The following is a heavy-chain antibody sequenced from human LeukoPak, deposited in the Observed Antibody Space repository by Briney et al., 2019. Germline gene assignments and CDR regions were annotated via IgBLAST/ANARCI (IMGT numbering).Heavy chain of an antibody. CDR1: GYTFTSYG. CDR3: AREGYYDSSGAPDY. D-gene: IGHD3-22*01. V-gene: IGHV1-18*01. J-gene: IGHJ4*02. CDR2: ISGYSGNT. Sequence: ASVRVSCKASGYTFTSYGISWVRQAPEQGLEWMGWISGYSGNTNYAQKFQGRVTMTTDTSTSTAYMELRSLRSDDTAVYYCAREGYYDSSGAPDYWGQGTLVTVSS.